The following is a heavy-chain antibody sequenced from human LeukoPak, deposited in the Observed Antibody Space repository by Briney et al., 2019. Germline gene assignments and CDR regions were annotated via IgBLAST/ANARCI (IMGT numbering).Heavy chain of an antibody. D-gene: IGHD5-24*01. CDR2: IWYDGSNK. CDR3: ARDGEMATTLYNWFDP. V-gene: IGHV3-33*01. J-gene: IGHJ5*02. CDR1: GFTFSSYG. Sequence: GGSLRLSCAASGFTFSSYGMHWVRQAPGKGPEWVAVIWYDGSNKYYADSVKGRFTISRDNSKNTLYLQMNSLRAEDTAVYYCARDGEMATTLYNWFDPWGQGTLVTVSS.